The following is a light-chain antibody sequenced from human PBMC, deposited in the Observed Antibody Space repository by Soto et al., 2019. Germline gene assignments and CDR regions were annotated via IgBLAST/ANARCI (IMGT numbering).Light chain of an antibody. CDR2: EVT. CDR3: GSYTSTTYV. CDR1: SSDLGNYNY. J-gene: IGLJ1*01. V-gene: IGLV2-14*01. Sequence: QSALTQPASVSGSPGQSITISCTGTSSDLGNYNYVSWYQQHPGTAPKLILYEVTNRPSGVSDRFSGSKSGNTASLSISGLQTEDEADYYCGSYTSTTYVFGTGTKVT.